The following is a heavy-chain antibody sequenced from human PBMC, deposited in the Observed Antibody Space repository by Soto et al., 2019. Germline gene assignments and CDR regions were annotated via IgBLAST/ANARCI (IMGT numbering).Heavy chain of an antibody. V-gene: IGHV5-10-1*01. Sequence: LGESLKISCKGSGYSFTSYWISWVRQMPGKGLEWMGRIDPSDSYTNYSPSFQGHVTISADKSISTAYLQWSSLKASDTAMYYCARRISYYAPVFDYWGQGTLVTVSS. J-gene: IGHJ4*02. CDR3: ARRISYYAPVFDY. D-gene: IGHD1-26*01. CDR2: IDPSDSYT. CDR1: GYSFTSYW.